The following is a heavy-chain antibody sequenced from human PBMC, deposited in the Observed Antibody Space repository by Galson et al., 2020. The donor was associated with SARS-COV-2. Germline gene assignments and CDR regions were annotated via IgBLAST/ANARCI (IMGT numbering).Heavy chain of an antibody. D-gene: IGHD2-21*02. Sequence: GESLKISCAASGFPFSRFVKSWVRQAPGKGMEWVSGINGSAGNTYYADSVKGRFTISRDISKNTMYLQMNSLRAEDTAVYCWARSCGGDCYGWVVVGAPTLYGMDVWGQGTTVTVSS. V-gene: IGHV3-23*01. CDR2: INGSAGNT. J-gene: IGHJ6*02. CDR1: GFPFSRFV. CDR3: ARSCGGDCYGWVVVGAPTLYGMDV.